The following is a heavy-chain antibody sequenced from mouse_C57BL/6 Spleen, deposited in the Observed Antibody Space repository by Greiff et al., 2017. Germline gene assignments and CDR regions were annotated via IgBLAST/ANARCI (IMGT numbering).Heavy chain of an antibody. Sequence: VQLQQSGAELVKPGASVKLSCKASGYTFTEYTIHWVKQRAGQGLEWIGWFYPGSGSIKYNEKFKDKDTLTADKSSSTVYKELSRLTSEDSSVYFCARHEVRIPGPYAMDYWGQGTSVTVSS. CDR1: GYTFTEYT. D-gene: IGHD1-1*01. V-gene: IGHV1-62-2*01. CDR2: FYPGSGSI. J-gene: IGHJ4*01. CDR3: ARHEVRIPGPYAMDY.